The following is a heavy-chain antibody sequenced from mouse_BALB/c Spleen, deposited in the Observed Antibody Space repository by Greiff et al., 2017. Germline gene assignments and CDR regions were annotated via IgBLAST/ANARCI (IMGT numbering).Heavy chain of an antibody. CDR3: ARDRDGYYAMDY. D-gene: IGHD2-3*01. CDR2: ISSGGSYT. V-gene: IGHV5-9-4*01. Sequence: EVKLMESGGGLVKPGGSLKLSCAASGFTFSSYAMSWVRQSPEKRLEWVAEISSGGSYTYYPDTVTGRFTISRDNAKNTLYLEMSSLRSEDTAMYYCARDRDGYYAMDYWCQGTSVTVSS. J-gene: IGHJ4*01. CDR1: GFTFSSYA.